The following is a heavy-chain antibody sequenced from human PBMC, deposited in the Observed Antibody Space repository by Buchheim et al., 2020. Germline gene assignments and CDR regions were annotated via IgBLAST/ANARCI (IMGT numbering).Heavy chain of an antibody. J-gene: IGHJ4*02. CDR3: ARARGYCSSSSCYDFDC. Sequence: EVQLVQSGAEVKKPGESLKISCKPSGYSFTNYWIAWVRQMPGKGLEWMAMIYPGDSNTKYSPSFQGQVTMSADKSISTAYPQWSSLKASDTAMYFCARARGYCSSSSCYDFDCWGQGT. CDR2: IYPGDSNT. V-gene: IGHV5-51*01. D-gene: IGHD2-2*01. CDR1: GYSFTNYW.